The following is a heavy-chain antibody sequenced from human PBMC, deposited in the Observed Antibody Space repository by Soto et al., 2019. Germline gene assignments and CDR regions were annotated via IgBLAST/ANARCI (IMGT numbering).Heavy chain of an antibody. V-gene: IGHV4-39*01. Sequence: PSDTLSLTCDVSGGSISIGTDYWGWIRQPPGKGLEWIGNIHYSGSTNYNPSLKSRLNISVDTSKNQFSLKLSSVTAADTAMYYFARFFFMNRQATRSTVFPSRRSSDL. CDR1: GGSISIGTDY. CDR3: ARFFFMNRQATRSTVFPSRRSSDL. J-gene: IGHJ2*01. D-gene: IGHD4-4*01. CDR2: IHYSGST.